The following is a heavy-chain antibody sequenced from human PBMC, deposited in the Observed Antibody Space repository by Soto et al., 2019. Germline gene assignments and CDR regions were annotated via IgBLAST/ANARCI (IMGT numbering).Heavy chain of an antibody. Sequence: QVQLQQWGAGLLKPSETLSLTCAVYGGSFSGYYWSWIRQPPGKGLEWIGEINHSGRTNYNPSLKSRVPTSIDTPKTQLALKLNAVTAAATAVYYCARVERWTATTVVDAFEIWGRGTMVTVSS. V-gene: IGHV4-34*01. CDR2: INHSGRT. CDR1: GGSFSGYY. J-gene: IGHJ3*02. D-gene: IGHD1-1*01. CDR3: ARVERWTATTVVDAFEI.